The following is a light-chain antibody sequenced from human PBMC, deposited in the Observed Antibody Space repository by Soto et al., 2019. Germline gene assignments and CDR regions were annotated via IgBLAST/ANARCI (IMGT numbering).Light chain of an antibody. Sequence: QSVLTQPPSVSGSPGQSVTISCTGTSTDFVSYNRVSWYQQPPGTAPKLIIYEASNRPSGVPDRFSGSKSGNTASLTISGLQAADEADYYCSLYTSQNTYVFGTRTQV. CDR3: SLYTSQNTYV. CDR2: EAS. J-gene: IGLJ1*01. V-gene: IGLV2-18*01. CDR1: STDFVSYNR.